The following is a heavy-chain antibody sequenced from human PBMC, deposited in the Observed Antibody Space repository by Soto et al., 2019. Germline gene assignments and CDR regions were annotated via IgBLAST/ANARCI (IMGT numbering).Heavy chain of an antibody. CDR1: GYTFTTYA. CDR3: SRGGASDYYYGMDV. CDR2: ISAQNGNT. D-gene: IGHD6-6*01. V-gene: IGHV1-18*01. Sequence: QVPLVQSGTEVKRPGASVKVSCKASGYTFTTYAISWVRQAPGQGLEWMGWISAQNGNTQYAQKLQGRVTMTTDKPTSTGDTGLSGPNSDDTAVYYCSRGGASDYYYGMDVWGQETTVTVSS. J-gene: IGHJ6*02.